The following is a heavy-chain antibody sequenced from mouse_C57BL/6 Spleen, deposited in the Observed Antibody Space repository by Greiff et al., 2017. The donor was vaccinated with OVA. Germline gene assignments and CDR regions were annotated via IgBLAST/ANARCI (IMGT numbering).Heavy chain of an antibody. CDR1: GYAFSSSW. J-gene: IGHJ2*01. CDR2: LYPGDGDT. D-gene: IGHD1-1*01. Sequence: VQLQQSGPELVKPGASVKISCKASGYAFSSSWMNWVKQRPGKGLEWIGRLYPGDGDTNYNGKFKGKATLTAEKSSSTAYMQLSSLTSEDSAVYFCAREGGTTFFDYWGQGTTLTVSS. V-gene: IGHV1-82*01. CDR3: AREGGTTFFDY.